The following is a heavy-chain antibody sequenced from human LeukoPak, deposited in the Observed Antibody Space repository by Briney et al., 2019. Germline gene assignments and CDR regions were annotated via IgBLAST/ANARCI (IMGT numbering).Heavy chain of an antibody. D-gene: IGHD3-3*01. CDR3: ARGQIRIFGVVIIVHYGMDV. J-gene: IGHJ6*02. V-gene: IGHV4-34*01. Sequence: PSETLSLTCAVYGGSFSGYYWSWIRQPPGKGLEWIGEINHSGSTNYNPSLKSRVTISVDTSKNQFSLKLSSVTAADTAVYYCARGQIRIFGVVIIVHYGMDVWGQGTTVTVSS. CDR1: GGSFSGYY. CDR2: INHSGST.